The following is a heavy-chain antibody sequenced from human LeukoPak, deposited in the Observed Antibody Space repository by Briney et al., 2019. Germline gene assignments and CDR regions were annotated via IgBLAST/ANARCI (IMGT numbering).Heavy chain of an antibody. D-gene: IGHD3-16*02. V-gene: IGHV4-39*07. J-gene: IGHJ4*02. CDR2: VYYSGST. CDR1: GGSISTTNYY. CDR3: ARGLWGSYRYTGFDY. Sequence: SETLSLTCTVSGGSISTTNYYWGWIRQSPGKGLEWFGCVYYSGSTYYNPSLKSRVTISVDTSKNQFSLKLSSVTAADTAVYYCARGLWGSYRYTGFDYWGQGTLVTVSS.